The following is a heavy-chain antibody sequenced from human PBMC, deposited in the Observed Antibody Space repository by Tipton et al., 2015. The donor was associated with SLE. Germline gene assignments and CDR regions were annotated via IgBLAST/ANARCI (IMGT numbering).Heavy chain of an antibody. CDR3: ARVARGD. V-gene: IGHV4-59*11. Sequence: TLSLTCTVSGGSISSHYWSWIRQPPGKGLEWIGYIYYSGSTNYNPSLKSRVTISVDTSKNQFSLKLSSVTDADTAVYYCARVARGDWRQGTLVTVSS. CDR1: GGSISSHY. CDR2: IYYSGST. J-gene: IGHJ4*02.